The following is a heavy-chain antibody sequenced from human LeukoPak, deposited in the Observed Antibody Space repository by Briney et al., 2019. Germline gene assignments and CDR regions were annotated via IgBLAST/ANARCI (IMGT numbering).Heavy chain of an antibody. V-gene: IGHV3-7*01. CDR3: VRDEGHGYFDY. J-gene: IGHJ4*02. Sequence: GGSLRLSCEASGFNFKNAWLSWVRQVPGKGLEWVANIRPEGTEEFYVDSVKGRFIISKDDAKNSLFLQLNSLRVEDTAVFYCVRDEGHGYFDYWGQGTLVRVSS. CDR2: IRPEGTEE. CDR1: GFNFKNAW.